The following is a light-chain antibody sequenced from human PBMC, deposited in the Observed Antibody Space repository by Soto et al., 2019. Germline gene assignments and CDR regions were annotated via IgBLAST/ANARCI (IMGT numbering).Light chain of an antibody. CDR1: QSVTTR. J-gene: IGKJ5*01. CDR3: QQYGGSPIT. CDR2: GAS. Sequence: IVLTQSPGTLSLSPGERVTLSCRASQSVTTRLAWYQHKPGQAPTLLMSGASNRASGVPVRFSGSGSGTDCTLTITRLEPEDFALYYCQQYGGSPITLGLGTRLEI. V-gene: IGKV3-20*01.